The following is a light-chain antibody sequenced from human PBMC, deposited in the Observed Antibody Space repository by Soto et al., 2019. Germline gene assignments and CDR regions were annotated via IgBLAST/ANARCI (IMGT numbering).Light chain of an antibody. CDR3: QVYGSSSKT. J-gene: IGKJ1*01. V-gene: IGKV3-20*01. Sequence: IVLTHTPATLSVSPGERATLSCRASQTVTSGYLAWYQQKPGQAPRLLIYGASTGATGIPDRFSGSGSGTDFTLTISRLEPEDFAVYFCQVYGSSSKTFGQGTKVDIK. CDR1: QTVTSGY. CDR2: GAS.